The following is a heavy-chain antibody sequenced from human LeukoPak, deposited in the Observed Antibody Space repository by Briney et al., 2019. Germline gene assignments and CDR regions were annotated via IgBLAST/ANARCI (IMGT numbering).Heavy chain of an antibody. D-gene: IGHD2-21*02. J-gene: IGHJ4*02. CDR2: INPNSGGT. Sequence: ASVKVSCKASGYPFTGYYMHWVRQAPGQGLEWMGWINPNSGGTNYAQKFQGRVTMTRDTSISTAYMELSRLRSDDTAVYYCATEVAYCGGDCYSGVDYWGQGTLVTVSS. V-gene: IGHV1-2*02. CDR1: GYPFTGYY. CDR3: ATEVAYCGGDCYSGVDY.